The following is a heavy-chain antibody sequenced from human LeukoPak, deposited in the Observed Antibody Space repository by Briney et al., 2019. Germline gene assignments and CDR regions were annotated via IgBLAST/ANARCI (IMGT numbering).Heavy chain of an antibody. V-gene: IGHV3-9*01. CDR2: ISWNSGSI. J-gene: IGHJ4*02. CDR1: GFTFDDYA. D-gene: IGHD4/OR15-4a*01. Sequence: PGGSLRLSCAASGFTFDDYAMHWVRQAPGKGLEWVSGISWNSGSIGYADSVKGRFTISRDNAKNSLYLQMNSLRAEDTALYYCANLAPKGASYWGQGTLVTVSS. CDR3: ANLAPKGASY.